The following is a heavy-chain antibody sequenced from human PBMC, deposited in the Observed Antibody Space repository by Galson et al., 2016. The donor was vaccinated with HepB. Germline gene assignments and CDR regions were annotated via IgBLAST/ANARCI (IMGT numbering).Heavy chain of an antibody. J-gene: IGHJ6*02. V-gene: IGHV1-3*01. Sequence: SVKVSCKASGYTFTTYAMYWVRQAPGQRLEWMGWINAANGDTKYSQKLQGRGTITWDTSANTAYMELSSLRPEDTAVYYCARGHIVATVDYYYYGRDVWGQGTTVTVSS. CDR2: INAANGDT. D-gene: IGHD5-12*01. CDR3: ARGHIVATVDYYYYGRDV. CDR1: GYTFTTYA.